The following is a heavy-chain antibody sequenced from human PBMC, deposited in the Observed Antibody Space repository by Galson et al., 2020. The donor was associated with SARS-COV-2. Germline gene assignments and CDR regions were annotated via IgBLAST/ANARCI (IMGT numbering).Heavy chain of an antibody. D-gene: IGHD3-10*01. CDR1: GFAVSSNY. Sequence: GSLRLSCAASGFAVSSNYVNWVRQAPGKGLEWVSVIYSGGFTSYADSVRGRFTISRDNSKNTLYLQLNSLRADDTAVYYCARGGGGSWFGELFYWGQGTLVTVSS. J-gene: IGHJ4*02. CDR2: IYSGGFT. CDR3: ARGGGGSWFGELFY. V-gene: IGHV3-53*01.